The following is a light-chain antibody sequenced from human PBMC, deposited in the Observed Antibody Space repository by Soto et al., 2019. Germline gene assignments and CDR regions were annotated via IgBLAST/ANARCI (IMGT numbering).Light chain of an antibody. CDR2: GAS. V-gene: IGKV3-20*01. J-gene: IGKJ2*01. CDR3: QQYGSSPHT. Sequence: EIVLTQSPGTLSLSPGERATLSCRASQSVSSSYLAWYQQKPGQAPRLLIYGASSRATGIPDRFSGRGSGTDFTLTISRLEPEDLAVYCCQQYGSSPHTFGQGTKLEIK. CDR1: QSVSSSY.